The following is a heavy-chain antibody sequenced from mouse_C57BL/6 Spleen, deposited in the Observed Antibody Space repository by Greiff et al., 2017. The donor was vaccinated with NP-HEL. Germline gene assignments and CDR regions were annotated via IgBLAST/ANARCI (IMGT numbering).Heavy chain of an antibody. CDR1: GFTFSDYG. CDR3: ARGLGDYAMDY. J-gene: IGHJ4*01. V-gene: IGHV5-17*01. Sequence: EVKLMESGGGLVKPGGSLKLSCAASGFTFSDYGMHWVRQAPEKGLEWVAYISSGSSTIYYADTVKGRFTISRDNAKNTLFLQMTSLRSEDTAMYYCARGLGDYAMDYWGQGTSVTVSS. CDR2: ISSGSSTI. D-gene: IGHD3-3*01.